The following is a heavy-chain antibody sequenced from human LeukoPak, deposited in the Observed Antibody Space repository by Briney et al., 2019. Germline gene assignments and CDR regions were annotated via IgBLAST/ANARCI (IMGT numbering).Heavy chain of an antibody. CDR2: ISYDGSNK. J-gene: IGHJ4*02. D-gene: IGHD6-13*01. CDR3: ARDPFIAAADFDY. CDR1: GFTFSSYA. Sequence: LRLSCAASGFTFSSYAMHWVRQAPGKGLEWVAVISYDGSNKYYADSVKGRFTISRDNSKNTLYLQMNSLRAEDTAVYYCARDPFIAAADFDYWGQGTLVTVSS. V-gene: IGHV3-30*04.